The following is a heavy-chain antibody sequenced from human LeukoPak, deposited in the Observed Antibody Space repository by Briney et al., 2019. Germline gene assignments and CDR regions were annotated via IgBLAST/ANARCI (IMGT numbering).Heavy chain of an antibody. V-gene: IGHV3-23*01. CDR3: AKRSHDYVWGTYNSPSFDS. CDR1: GFTFSSYA. CDR2: ISGSGGST. D-gene: IGHD3-16*01. Sequence: PGGSLRLSCAASGFTFSSYAMSWVRQAPGKGLEWVSAISGSGGSTYYADSVKGRFTISRDNSKNTLYLQMDSLRGEDTAVYYCAKRSHDYVWGTYNSPSFDSWGQGTLVTVSS. J-gene: IGHJ4*02.